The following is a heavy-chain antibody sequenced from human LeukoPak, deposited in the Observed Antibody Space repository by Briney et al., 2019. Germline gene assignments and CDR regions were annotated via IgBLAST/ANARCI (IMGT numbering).Heavy chain of an antibody. V-gene: IGHV4-59*08. Sequence: SETLSLTCTVSGGSISSYYWSWIRQPPGKGLEWIGYIYYSGSTNYNPSLKSRVTISVDTSKNQFSPKLSSVTAADTAVYYCARGRGGVNWFDPWGQGTLVTVSS. CDR2: IYYSGST. D-gene: IGHD3-16*01. CDR1: GGSISSYY. CDR3: ARGRGGVNWFDP. J-gene: IGHJ5*02.